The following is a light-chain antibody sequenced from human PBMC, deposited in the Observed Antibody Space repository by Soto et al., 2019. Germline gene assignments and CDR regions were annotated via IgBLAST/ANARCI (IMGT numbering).Light chain of an antibody. CDR2: AAS. Sequence: IQMTQSPASLSASVGDRGTITCRAHQDLDRWLAWYQQTPGEAPQVLIYAASNLRSGVPSRFSGSGSGADFSLTISSLQPEDVATYYCKQSRSFPLTFGGGTKVDIK. CDR3: KQSRSFPLT. CDR1: QDLDRW. J-gene: IGKJ4*01. V-gene: IGKV1-12*01.